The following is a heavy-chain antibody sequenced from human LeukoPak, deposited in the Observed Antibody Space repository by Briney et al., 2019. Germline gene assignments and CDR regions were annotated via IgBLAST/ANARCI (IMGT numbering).Heavy chain of an antibody. CDR3: ARDSYCGGDCYIYYYYYYGMDV. Sequence: GGSLRLSCAASGFTFSSYAMHWVRQAQGTGLEWVAVISYDGSNKYYADSVKGRFTISRDNSKNTLYLQMNSLRAEDTAVYYCARDSYCGGDCYIYYYYYYGMDVWGQGTTVTVSS. CDR1: GFTFSSYA. J-gene: IGHJ6*02. CDR2: ISYDGSNK. D-gene: IGHD2-21*02. V-gene: IGHV3-30*04.